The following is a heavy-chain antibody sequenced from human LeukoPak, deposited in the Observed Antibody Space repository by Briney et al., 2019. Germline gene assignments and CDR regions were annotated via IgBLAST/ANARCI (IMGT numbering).Heavy chain of an antibody. CDR1: GYTFTSYD. J-gene: IGHJ6*02. V-gene: IGHV1-8*01. D-gene: IGHD3-22*01. CDR3: ATGDSSGYSPYYYYYGMDV. Sequence: ASVKVSCKASGYTFTSYDINWVRQATGQGLEGMGWMNPNSGNTGYAQKFQGRVTMTRNTSISTAYMELSSLRSEDTAVYYCATGDSSGYSPYYYYYGMDVWGQGTTVTVSS. CDR2: MNPNSGNT.